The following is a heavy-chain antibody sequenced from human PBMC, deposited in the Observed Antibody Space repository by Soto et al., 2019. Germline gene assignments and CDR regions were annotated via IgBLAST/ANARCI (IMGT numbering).Heavy chain of an antibody. CDR2: INHSGST. V-gene: IGHV4-34*01. D-gene: IGHD3-22*01. CDR3: ASRSGSSGYYYSNWFDP. Sequence: QVQLQQWGAGLLKPSETLSLTCAVYGGSFSGYYWSWIRQPPGKGLEWIGEINHSGSTNYNPSLKTRVTISVDTSKNQFSLKLSSVTAADTAVYYCASRSGSSGYYYSNWFDPWGQGTLVTVPS. J-gene: IGHJ5*02. CDR1: GGSFSGYY.